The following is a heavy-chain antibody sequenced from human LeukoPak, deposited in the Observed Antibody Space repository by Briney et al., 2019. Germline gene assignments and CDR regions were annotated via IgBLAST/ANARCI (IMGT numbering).Heavy chain of an antibody. CDR3: ARASSTRSWFDP. CDR1: GYTFTSYY. D-gene: IGHD2-2*01. J-gene: IGHJ5*02. CDR2: MNPNSGNT. V-gene: IGHV1-8*02. Sequence: ASVKVSCKASGYTFTSYYMHWVRQAPGQGLEWMGWMNPNSGNTGYAQKFQGRVTMTRNTSISTAYMELSSLRSEDTAVYYCARASSTRSWFDPWGQGTLVTVSS.